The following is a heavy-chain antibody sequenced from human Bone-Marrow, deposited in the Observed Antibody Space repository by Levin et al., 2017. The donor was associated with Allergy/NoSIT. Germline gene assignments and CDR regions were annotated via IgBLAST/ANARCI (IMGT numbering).Heavy chain of an antibody. V-gene: IGHV3-13*01. CDR1: GFTFRTHD. CDR3: ARYNYEYNALDI. J-gene: IGHJ3*02. CDR2: IGTAGDT. Sequence: PGGSLRLSCAASGFTFRTHDMHWVRQGTGKGLEWVSTIGTAGDTYYPDSVRGRFTISRENAKNFLYLQMNGLSAGAPAVYYCARYNYEYNALDIWGQGTIVAVSS. D-gene: IGHD5-18*01.